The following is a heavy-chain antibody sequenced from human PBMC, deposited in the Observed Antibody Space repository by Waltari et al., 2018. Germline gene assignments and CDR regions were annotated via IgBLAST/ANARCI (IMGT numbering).Heavy chain of an antibody. CDR3: AKGVSSWYSFGMDV. J-gene: IGHJ6*02. D-gene: IGHD6-13*01. V-gene: IGHV3-9*03. CDR1: GFSFDNFA. CDR2: ISWDSRAI. Sequence: EVKVVESGGGLVQPGRSLRLSCTGSGFSFDNFAMHWVRQAPGKGLGWVSGISWDSRAIGYADSVKGRFTISRDNARNSVYLQMNSLRSEDMALYYCAKGVSSWYSFGMDVWGQGTTVTVSS.